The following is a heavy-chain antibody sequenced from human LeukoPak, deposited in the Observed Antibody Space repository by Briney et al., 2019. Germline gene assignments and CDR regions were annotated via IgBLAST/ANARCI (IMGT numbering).Heavy chain of an antibody. CDR1: GFTFGDYA. Sequence: GGSLRLSCTGSGFTFGDYAMTWVRQAPGKGLEWVGFIRSQIYGGTPEYAASVKGRFTISRDDSEGVAYLQMNSLRPEDTALYYCAKDIRGSTSWYGLDYWGQGTLVTVSS. J-gene: IGHJ4*02. V-gene: IGHV3-49*04. CDR2: IRSQIYGGTP. CDR3: AKDIRGSTSWYGLDY. D-gene: IGHD6-13*01.